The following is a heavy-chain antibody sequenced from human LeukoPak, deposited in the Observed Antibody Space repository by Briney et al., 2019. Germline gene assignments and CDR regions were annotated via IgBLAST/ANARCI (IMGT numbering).Heavy chain of an antibody. CDR1: GFTFSSYA. J-gene: IGHJ4*02. Sequence: GGSLRLSCAASGFTFSSYAMHWVRQAPGKGLEYVSAISSNGGSTYYANSVKGRFTISRDNSKNTLYLQMGSLRAEDMAVYYCARGGTYHYDSSGYPLDYWGQGTLVTVSS. D-gene: IGHD3-22*01. CDR3: ARGGTYHYDSSGYPLDY. V-gene: IGHV3-64*01. CDR2: ISSNGGST.